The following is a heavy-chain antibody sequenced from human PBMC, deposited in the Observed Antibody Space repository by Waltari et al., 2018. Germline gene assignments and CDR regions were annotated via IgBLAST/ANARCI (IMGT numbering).Heavy chain of an antibody. V-gene: IGHV3-53*01. Sequence: EVQLLESGGGLLHRGGSLRLSCAGPGCDVRSSYMNWVRQAQGKGREWVSGIHSGGNTYYADSVKGRFTISRDNSKNTLYLQMNSLRAEDTAVYYCAKDRSYGHSLANWGQGTLVTVSS. D-gene: IGHD4-17*01. CDR1: GCDVRSSY. CDR2: IHSGGNT. CDR3: AKDRSYGHSLAN. J-gene: IGHJ4*02.